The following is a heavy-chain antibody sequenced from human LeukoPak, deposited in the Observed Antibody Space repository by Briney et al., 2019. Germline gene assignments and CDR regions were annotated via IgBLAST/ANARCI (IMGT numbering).Heavy chain of an antibody. D-gene: IGHD4-17*01. J-gene: IGHJ6*03. CDR1: GYTFTSYD. Sequence: ASVKVSCKASGYTFTSYDINWVRQATGQGLEWMGWMNPNSGNTGYAQKFQGRVTMTRNTSISTAYMELSSLRSEDTAVYYCARGWRDYGDYGYYYYYMDVWGKGTTVTISS. CDR2: MNPNSGNT. V-gene: IGHV1-8*01. CDR3: ARGWRDYGDYGYYYYYMDV.